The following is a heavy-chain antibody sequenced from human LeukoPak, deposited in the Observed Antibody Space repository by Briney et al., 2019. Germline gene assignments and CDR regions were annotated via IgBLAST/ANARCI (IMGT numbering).Heavy chain of an antibody. CDR3: AGERGEEYSSGWYKTNYFYN. V-gene: IGHV4-59*01. CDR2: IYYTGST. D-gene: IGHD6-19*01. Sequence: KTSETLSLTCGVSGGAITNYYWNWIRQAPGKGLEWLGYIYYTGSTTYNPSVKSRITISLDTSKKQISLKLRSVTAADTAVYYCAGERGEEYSSGWYKTNYFYNWGQGIRVTVSS. CDR1: GGAITNYY. J-gene: IGHJ4*02.